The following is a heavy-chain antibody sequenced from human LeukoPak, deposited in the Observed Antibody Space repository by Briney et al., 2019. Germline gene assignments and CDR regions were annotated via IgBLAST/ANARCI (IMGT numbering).Heavy chain of an antibody. CDR2: INPSGGST. V-gene: IGHV1-46*01. CDR1: GYTFTSYY. Sequence: GASVKDSCMASGYTFTSYYMHWVRQAPGQGLEWMGIINPSGGSTSYAQKFQGRVTITADESTSTAYMELSSLRSEDTAVYYCARDARRRYCSSTSCYWGWFDPWGQGTLVTVSS. D-gene: IGHD2-2*01. CDR3: ARDARRRYCSSTSCYWGWFDP. J-gene: IGHJ5*02.